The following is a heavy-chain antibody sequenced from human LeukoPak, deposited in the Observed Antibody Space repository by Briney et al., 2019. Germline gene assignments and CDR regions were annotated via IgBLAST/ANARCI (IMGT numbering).Heavy chain of an antibody. CDR3: ARDPVVATIYYYYYMDV. J-gene: IGHJ6*03. CDR1: GFSFRSYG. D-gene: IGHD5-12*01. CDR2: ISYDGTKK. V-gene: IGHV3-30*03. Sequence: GGSLRLSCAASGFSFRSYGMHWVRQAPGKGLEWVAIISYDGTKKYYADSVKGRFTISRDNSKNTLYLQMNSLRAEDTAVYYCARDPVVATIYYYYYMDVWGKGTTVTVSS.